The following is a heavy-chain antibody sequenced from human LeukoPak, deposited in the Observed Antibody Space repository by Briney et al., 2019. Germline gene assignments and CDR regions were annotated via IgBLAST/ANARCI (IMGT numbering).Heavy chain of an antibody. CDR1: GYTFTSYG. J-gene: IGHJ4*02. CDR2: IIPILGIA. V-gene: IGHV1-18*01. Sequence: ASVKVSCKASGYTFTSYGISWVRQAPGQGLEWMGRIIPILGIANYAQKFQGRVTMTTDTSTSTAYVELRSLRSDDTAVYYCARDLGYWGQGTLVTVSS. CDR3: ARDLGY.